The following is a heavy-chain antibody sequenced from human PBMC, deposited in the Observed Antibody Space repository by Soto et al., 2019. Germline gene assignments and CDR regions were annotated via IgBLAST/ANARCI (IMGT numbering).Heavy chain of an antibody. CDR2: INPNSGGT. Sequence: ASVKVSCKASGYTFTGYYMHLVRQAPGQGLEWMGWINPNSGGTNYAQKFQGRVTMTRDTSISTAYMELSRLRSDDTAVYYCARIRRAAGNWFDPWGQGTLVTVSS. D-gene: IGHD6-13*01. J-gene: IGHJ5*02. CDR3: ARIRRAAGNWFDP. V-gene: IGHV1-2*02. CDR1: GYTFTGYY.